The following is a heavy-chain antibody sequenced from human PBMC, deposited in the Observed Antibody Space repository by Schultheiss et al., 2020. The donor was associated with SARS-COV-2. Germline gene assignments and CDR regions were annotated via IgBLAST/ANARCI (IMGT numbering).Heavy chain of an antibody. Sequence: VKVSCKASGGTFSSYAISWVRQAPGQGLEWMGGIIPIFGTANYAQKFQGRVTITADESTSTAYMELSSLRSEDTAVYYCAREGSPAATSWYFDLWGRGTLVTVSS. V-gene: IGHV1-69*13. CDR1: GGTFSSYA. D-gene: IGHD2-2*01. CDR2: IIPIFGTA. CDR3: AREGSPAATSWYFDL. J-gene: IGHJ2*01.